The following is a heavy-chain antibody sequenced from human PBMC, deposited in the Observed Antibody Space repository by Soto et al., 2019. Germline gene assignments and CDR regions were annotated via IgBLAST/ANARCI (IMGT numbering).Heavy chain of an antibody. CDR1: GGSFSGYY. Sequence: PSETLCLTCAVYGGSFSGYYWSWIRQPPGKGLEWIGEINHSGSTNYNPSLKSRVTISVDTSKNQFSLKLSSVTAADTAVYYCARGGRSSGSYYGYWGQGTMVTVSS. J-gene: IGHJ4*02. D-gene: IGHD1-26*01. CDR2: INHSGST. V-gene: IGHV4-34*01. CDR3: ARGGRSSGSYYGY.